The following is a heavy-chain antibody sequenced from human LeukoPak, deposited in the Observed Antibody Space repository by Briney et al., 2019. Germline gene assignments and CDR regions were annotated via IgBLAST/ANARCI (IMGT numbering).Heavy chain of an antibody. CDR1: GFTFSSYS. CDR2: ISSSSSTI. V-gene: IGHV3-48*01. J-gene: IGHJ3*02. CDR3: ARDRGGSYCGGDCTDAFAI. Sequence: PGGSLRLSCAASGFTFSSYSMNWVRQAPGKGLEWVSYISSSSSTIYYADSVKGRFTISRDNAKNSLYLQMNSLRAEDTAVYYCARDRGGSYCGGDCTDAFAIWGQGTMVTVSS. D-gene: IGHD2-21*01.